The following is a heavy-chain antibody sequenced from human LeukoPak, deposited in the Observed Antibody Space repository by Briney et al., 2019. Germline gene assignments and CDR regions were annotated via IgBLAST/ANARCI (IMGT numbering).Heavy chain of an antibody. D-gene: IGHD4-17*01. V-gene: IGHV1-46*01. J-gene: IGHJ6*02. CDR2: INPSGGST. Sequence: ASVKVSCKASGYTFTSYYMHWMRQAPGQWLEWMGIINPSGGSTSYAQKFQGRVTMTRDTSTSTVYMELSSLRSEDTAVYYCAREDYGDPVGYYGMDVWGQGTTVTVSS. CDR1: GYTFTSYY. CDR3: AREDYGDPVGYYGMDV.